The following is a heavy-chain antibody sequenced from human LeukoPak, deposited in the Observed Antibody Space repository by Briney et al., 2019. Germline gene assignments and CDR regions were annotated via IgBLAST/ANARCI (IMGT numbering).Heavy chain of an antibody. CDR1: GFTFSSYA. CDR2: ISGSGGST. D-gene: IGHD1-26*01. CDR3: ARVGVGATQNIDY. J-gene: IGHJ4*02. Sequence: GGSLRLSCAASGFTFSSYAMSWVRQAPGKGLEWVSAISGSGGSTYYADSVKGRFTISRDNSKNTLYLQMNSLRAEDTAVYYCARVGVGATQNIDYWGQGTLVTVSS. V-gene: IGHV3-23*01.